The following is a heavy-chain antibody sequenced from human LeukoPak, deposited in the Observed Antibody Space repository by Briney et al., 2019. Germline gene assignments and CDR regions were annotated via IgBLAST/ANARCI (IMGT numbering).Heavy chain of an antibody. CDR3: ARDSYSGSYYY. CDR2: INPNGGGT. J-gene: IGHJ4*02. Sequence: ASVKVSCKASGYTFTGYYMHWVRQAAGQGLEWMGWINPNGGGTNYAQQFQGRVTMTGDTSISTAYMELSSLRSDDTAVYYCARDSYSGSYYYWGQGTLVTVSS. V-gene: IGHV1-2*02. CDR1: GYTFTGYY. D-gene: IGHD1-26*01.